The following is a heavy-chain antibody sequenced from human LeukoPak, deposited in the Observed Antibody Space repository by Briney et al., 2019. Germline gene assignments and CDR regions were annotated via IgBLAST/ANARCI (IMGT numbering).Heavy chain of an antibody. J-gene: IGHJ5*02. D-gene: IGHD3-10*01. CDR2: INPNSGGT. CDR3: AGDGPYYYGSGSYGWFDP. CDR1: GYTFTGYY. Sequence: GASVKVSCKASGYTFTGYYMHWVRQAPGQGLEWMGWINPNSGGTNYAQKFQGRVTMTRDTSISTAYMELSRLRPDDTAVYYCAGDGPYYYGSGSYGWFDPWGQGTLVTVSS. V-gene: IGHV1-2*02.